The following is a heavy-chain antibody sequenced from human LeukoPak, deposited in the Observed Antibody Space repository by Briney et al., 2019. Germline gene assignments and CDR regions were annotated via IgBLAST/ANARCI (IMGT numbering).Heavy chain of an antibody. Sequence: QTLSLTCALSGDSVSSNSVTWNWIRQSPSRGLEWLGRTYYRSTWYNVYAVSVRGRITVNPDTSKNQFSLHLNSVTPEDTAVYYCARRLTQYDCFDPWGQGILVTVSS. J-gene: IGHJ5*02. V-gene: IGHV6-1*01. CDR2: TYYRSTWYN. CDR3: ARRLTQYDCFDP. D-gene: IGHD2-2*01. CDR1: GDSVSSNSVT.